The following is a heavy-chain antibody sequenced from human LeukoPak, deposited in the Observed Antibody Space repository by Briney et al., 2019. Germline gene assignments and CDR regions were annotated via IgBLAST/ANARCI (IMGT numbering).Heavy chain of an antibody. CDR3: ARYSNSGGDF. V-gene: IGHV1-2*02. D-gene: IGHD7-27*01. CDR1: GFSFTGYY. CDR2: INPNNGGT. J-gene: IGHJ4*02. Sequence: EASVKVSCKASGFSFTGYYIHWVRQAPGQGLEWLGWINPNNGGTNQVQRFQGRVTMTRDTSINTAYMELTNLKSDDTAVYFCARYSNSGGDFWGQGTLVTVSS.